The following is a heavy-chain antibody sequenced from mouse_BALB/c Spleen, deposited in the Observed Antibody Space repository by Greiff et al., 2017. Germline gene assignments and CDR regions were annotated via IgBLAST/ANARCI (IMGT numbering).Heavy chain of an antibody. V-gene: IGHV5-6-5*01. CDR1: GFTFSSYA. J-gene: IGHJ1*01. D-gene: IGHD1-1*01. Sequence: EVMLVESGGGLVKPGGSLKLSCAASGFTFSSYAMSWVRQTPEKRLEWVASISSGGSTYYPDSVKGRFTISRDNARNILYLQMSSLRSEDTAMYYCAREDYGSSYWYFDVWGAGTTVTVSS. CDR2: ISSGGST. CDR3: AREDYGSSYWYFDV.